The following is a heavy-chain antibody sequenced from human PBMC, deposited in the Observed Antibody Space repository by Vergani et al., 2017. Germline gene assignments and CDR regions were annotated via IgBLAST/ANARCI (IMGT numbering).Heavy chain of an antibody. D-gene: IGHD3-22*01. CDR2: ISVYNGET. CDR3: AGPQGTSAYYYGGFDY. V-gene: IGHV1-18*04. CDR1: GYTFRNYG. Sequence: QVQLVQSGAEVKKPGASVKVSCEGSGYTFRNYGISWVRQAPGEGLEWLGWISVYNGETKFAQKFQGRVTLTRDTSTDTAYMEMGSLRSDDTAIYYCAGPQGTSAYYYGGFDYWGQGILVTVSS. J-gene: IGHJ4*02.